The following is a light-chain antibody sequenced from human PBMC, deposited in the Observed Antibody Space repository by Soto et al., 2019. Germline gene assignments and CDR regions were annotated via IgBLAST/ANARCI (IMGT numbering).Light chain of an antibody. CDR2: GNS. CDR3: QSYDSSLSGYV. V-gene: IGLV1-40*01. J-gene: IGLJ1*01. CDR1: SSNFGAGYD. Sequence: QLVLTQPPSVSGAPGQRVNISSTGSSSNFGAGYDVHWYQQLPGTAPKLLLYGNSNRPSGVPDRFSGSKSGTSASLAITGLQAEDEADYCCQSYDSSLSGYVFGTGTKLTVL.